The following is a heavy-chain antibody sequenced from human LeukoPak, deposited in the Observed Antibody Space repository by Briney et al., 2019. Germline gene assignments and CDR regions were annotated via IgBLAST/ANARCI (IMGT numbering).Heavy chain of an antibody. D-gene: IGHD4-23*01. Sequence: PGGSLRLSCAASGFTFSIYAMSWVRQAPGKGLEWVSSISGSGGGDSTYYADSVKGRFTVSRDSSKNTLYLQMNSLRAEDTAVYYCAKVNYGGNCGDYWGQGTLVTVSS. CDR3: AKVNYGGNCGDY. CDR1: GFTFSIYA. J-gene: IGHJ4*02. V-gene: IGHV3-23*01. CDR2: ISGSGGGDST.